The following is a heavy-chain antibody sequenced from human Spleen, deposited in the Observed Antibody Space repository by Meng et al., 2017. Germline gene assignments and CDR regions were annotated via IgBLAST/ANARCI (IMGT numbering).Heavy chain of an antibody. CDR3: ARETYYYDSSGYTPDAFDI. Sequence: ASVKVSCKASGYTFTGYYMHWVRQAPGQGLEWMGWINPNSGGTNYAQKFQGRVTMTRDTSISTAYMELSRLRSDDTAVYYCARETYYYDSSGYTPDAFDIWGQGKRV. D-gene: IGHD3-22*01. CDR1: GYTFTGYY. V-gene: IGHV1-2*02. CDR2: INPNSGGT. J-gene: IGHJ3*02.